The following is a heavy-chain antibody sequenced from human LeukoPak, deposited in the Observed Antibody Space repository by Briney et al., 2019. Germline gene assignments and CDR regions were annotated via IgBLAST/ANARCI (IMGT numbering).Heavy chain of an antibody. Sequence: SETLSLTCTVSGGSISIYYWSWIRQPPGKGLEWIGYIYYSGSTNYNPSLKSRVTISVDTSKNQFSLKLSSVTAADTAVYYCARGIAVAGTSGYYYGMDVWGQGTTVTVSS. CDR1: GGSISIYY. D-gene: IGHD6-19*01. CDR3: ARGIAVAGTSGYYYGMDV. V-gene: IGHV4-59*01. J-gene: IGHJ6*02. CDR2: IYYSGST.